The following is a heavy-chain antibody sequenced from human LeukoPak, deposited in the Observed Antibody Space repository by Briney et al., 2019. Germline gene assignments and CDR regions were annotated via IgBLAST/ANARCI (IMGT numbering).Heavy chain of an antibody. CDR3: AKEKADIVEGYYYYGMDV. CDR2: IKQDGSEK. J-gene: IGHJ6*02. Sequence: GGSLRLSCAASGFTFSSYWMSWVRQAPGKGLEWVANIKQDGSEKYYVDSVKGRFTISRDNSKNTLYLQMNSLRAEDTAVYYCAKEKADIVEGYYYYGMDVWGQGTTVTVSS. CDR1: GFTFSSYW. D-gene: IGHD2-15*01. V-gene: IGHV3-7*03.